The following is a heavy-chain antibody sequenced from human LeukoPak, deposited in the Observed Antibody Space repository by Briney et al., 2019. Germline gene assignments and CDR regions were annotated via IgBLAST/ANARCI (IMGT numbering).Heavy chain of an antibody. CDR2: ISYDGSNK. J-gene: IGHJ4*02. D-gene: IGHD6-19*01. Sequence: GGSLRLSCAASGFTFSSYGMHWVRQAPGKGLEWVAVISYDGSNKYYADSVKGRFTISRDNPKNTLYLQMNSLRAEDTAVYYCAKDLGGSGWYGAYWGQGTLVTVSS. CDR1: GFTFSSYG. CDR3: AKDLGGSGWYGAY. V-gene: IGHV3-30*18.